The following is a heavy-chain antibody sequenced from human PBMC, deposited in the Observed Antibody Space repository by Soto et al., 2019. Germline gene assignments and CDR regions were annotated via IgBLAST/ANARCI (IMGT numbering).Heavy chain of an antibody. J-gene: IGHJ6*02. CDR3: ARVGDDYYYGMDV. D-gene: IGHD3-16*01. Sequence: GGSLRLSCAASGFTVSSNYMSWVRQAPGKGLEWVSVIYSGGSTYYADSVKGRFTISRDNSKNTLYLQMNSLRAEDTAVYYCARVGDDYYYGMDVWGQGTTVTV. CDR2: IYSGGST. V-gene: IGHV3-53*01. CDR1: GFTVSSNY.